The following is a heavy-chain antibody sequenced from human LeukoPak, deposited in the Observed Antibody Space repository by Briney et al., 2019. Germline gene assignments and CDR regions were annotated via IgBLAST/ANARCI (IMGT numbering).Heavy chain of an antibody. J-gene: IGHJ5*02. CDR3: ARPHITIFGVPPGGWFDP. Sequence: SETLSLTCTVSGGSISSSSYYLGWIRQPPGKGLEWIGSIYYSGSTYYNPSLKSRVTISVDTSKNQFSLKLSSVTAADTAVYYCARPHITIFGVPPGGWFDPWGQGTLVTVSS. D-gene: IGHD3-3*01. V-gene: IGHV4-39*01. CDR1: GGSISSSSYY. CDR2: IYYSGST.